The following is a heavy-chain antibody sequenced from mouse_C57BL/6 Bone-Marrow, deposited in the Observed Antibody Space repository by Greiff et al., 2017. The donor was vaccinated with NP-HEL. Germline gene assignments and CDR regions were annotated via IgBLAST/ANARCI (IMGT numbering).Heavy chain of an antibody. Sequence: EVQVVESGGDLVKPGGSLKLSCAASGFTFSSYGMSWVRQTPDKRLEWVSTISSGGSYTYYPDSVKGRFTISRDNAKNTLYLQMSSLKSEDTAMYYCARHRPEIYDGYYDYWGQGTTLTVSS. CDR1: GFTFSSYG. CDR3: ARHRPEIYDGYYDY. V-gene: IGHV5-6*01. CDR2: ISSGGSYT. D-gene: IGHD2-3*01. J-gene: IGHJ2*01.